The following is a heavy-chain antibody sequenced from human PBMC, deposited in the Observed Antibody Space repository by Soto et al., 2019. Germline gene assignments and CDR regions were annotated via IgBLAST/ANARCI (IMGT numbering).Heavy chain of an antibody. V-gene: IGHV3-66*04. J-gene: IGHJ3*02. CDR3: ATLSGPLVI. Sequence: EVQLVESGGGLVQPGGSLRLSCAASGFTVSSKNMNWVRQAPGKGLEWVSVTYSGGGTYYADSVEGRFTISRDNSKNTLYLLMNSLRAEDTAVYFCATLSGPLVIWGQGTMVTVSS. CDR2: TYSGGGT. CDR1: GFTVSSKN.